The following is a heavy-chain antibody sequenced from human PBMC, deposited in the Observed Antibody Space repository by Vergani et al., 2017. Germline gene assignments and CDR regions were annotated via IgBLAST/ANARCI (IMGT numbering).Heavy chain of an antibody. D-gene: IGHD3/OR15-3a*01. CDR3: ADLYVDDGFFPF. Sequence: EVQLLESGGGSAQPGESLRLSCVASGFTFTAHGLNWVRQAPGKGLEWVSGISGQNFRTYYADSVKGRFTISRADSKNTVYLKINSLRAEDTAFYYCADLYVDDGFFPFWVQGTLVTVSS. J-gene: IGHJ4*02. CDR2: ISGQNFRT. CDR1: GFTFTAHG. V-gene: IGHV3-23*01.